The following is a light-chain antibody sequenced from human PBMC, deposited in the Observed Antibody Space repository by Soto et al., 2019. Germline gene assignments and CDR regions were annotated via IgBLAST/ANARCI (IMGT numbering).Light chain of an antibody. CDR3: QPLKNYPLT. CDR2: PTS. CDR1: EDIRSS. J-gene: IGKJ4*01. V-gene: IGKV1-9*01. Sequence: QLTQSPSSLSASVGDRVTITCRASEDIRSSLAWYQQKPGKATNLLVYPTSTLQSGVPSRFNVSGSGTVFTLTVSSLQPEVFATYYCQPLKNYPLTLVGGTKVEI.